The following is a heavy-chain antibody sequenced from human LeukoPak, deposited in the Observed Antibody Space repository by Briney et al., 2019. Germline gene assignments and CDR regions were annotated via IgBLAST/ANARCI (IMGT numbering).Heavy chain of an antibody. CDR1: GFIFSDYY. Sequence: GGSLRLSCAASGFIFSDYYMSWIRQAPGKGLEWVSYISSSGGSRTYYADSVKGRSTISRDNAKNSLYLQMNSLRAEDTAVYYCARFRYASTWPYGVDVWGQGTTVTVSS. D-gene: IGHD6-13*01. CDR3: ARFRYASTWPYGVDV. V-gene: IGHV3-11*01. J-gene: IGHJ6*02. CDR2: ISSSGGSRT.